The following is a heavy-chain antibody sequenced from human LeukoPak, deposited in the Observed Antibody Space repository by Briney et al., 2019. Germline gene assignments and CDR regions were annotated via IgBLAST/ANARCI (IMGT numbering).Heavy chain of an antibody. J-gene: IGHJ4*02. CDR3: AKDPNCYDSSGPFN. CDR1: GFTVSSNY. CDR2: ISGSGGST. D-gene: IGHD3-22*01. Sequence: PGGSLRLSCAASGFTVSSNYMSWVRQAPGKGLEWVSAISGSGGSTYYADSVKGRFTISRDNSKNTLYLQMNSLRAEDTAVYYCAKDPNCYDSSGPFNWGQGTLVTVSS. V-gene: IGHV3-23*01.